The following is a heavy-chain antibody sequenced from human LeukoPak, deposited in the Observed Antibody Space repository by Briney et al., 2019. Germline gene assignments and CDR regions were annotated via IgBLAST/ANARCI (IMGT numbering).Heavy chain of an antibody. CDR2: IYYSGSP. CDR3: ARRTAAGNYFDY. V-gene: IGHV4-59*08. Sequence: PSETLSLTCTVSGGSISSYYWSWIRQPPGKGLEWIGYIYYSGSPNYNPSLKSRVTISVDTSKNQFSLKLSSVTAADTAVYYCARRTAAGNYFDYWGQGTLVTVSS. CDR1: GGSISSYY. J-gene: IGHJ4*02. D-gene: IGHD6-13*01.